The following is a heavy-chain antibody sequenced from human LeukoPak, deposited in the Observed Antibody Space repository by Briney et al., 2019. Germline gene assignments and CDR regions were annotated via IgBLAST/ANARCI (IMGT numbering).Heavy chain of an antibody. Sequence: GGSLRLSCAASGFTFSSYWMSWVRQAPGKGLEWVANIRPDGSEKYYVDSVKGRFTISRDNAKNSLYVQMISLRAEYTAVYYXXXXXXXSSGGCPLDYWGQGTLVTVSS. V-gene: IGHV3-7*01. CDR1: GFTFSSYW. CDR3: XXXXXXSSGGCPLDY. CDR2: IRPDGSEK. J-gene: IGHJ4*02. D-gene: IGHD2-15*01.